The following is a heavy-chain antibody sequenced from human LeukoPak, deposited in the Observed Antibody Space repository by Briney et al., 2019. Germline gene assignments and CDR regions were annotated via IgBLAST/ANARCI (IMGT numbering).Heavy chain of an antibody. V-gene: IGHV3-30*04. CDR2: ISYDGSNK. J-gene: IGHJ6*03. Sequence: GGSLRLSCAASGFTFISYAMHWVRQAPGKGLEWVAVISYDGSNKYYADSVKGRFTISRDDAKNSLYLQMNSLRAEDTALYFCARDATTEIGTVYMDVWGKGTTVTISS. CDR1: GFTFISYA. D-gene: IGHD1-1*01. CDR3: ARDATTEIGTVYMDV.